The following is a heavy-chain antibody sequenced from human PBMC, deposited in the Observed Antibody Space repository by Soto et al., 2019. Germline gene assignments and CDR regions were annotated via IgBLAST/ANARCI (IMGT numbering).Heavy chain of an antibody. V-gene: IGHV5-51*01. CDR2: IYPGDSDT. Sequence: PGESLKISCKGSGYNFTNYWIAWVRQMPGKGLEWMGIIYPGDSDTRYSPSFQGQVTISADKSITTAYLQWSSLKASDTAMYYCSKRVPGYYVSGKSPHPRYYYFGMDVWGQGTTVTVSS. CDR1: GYNFTNYW. CDR3: SKRVPGYYVSGKSPHPRYYYFGMDV. D-gene: IGHD3-10*01. J-gene: IGHJ6*02.